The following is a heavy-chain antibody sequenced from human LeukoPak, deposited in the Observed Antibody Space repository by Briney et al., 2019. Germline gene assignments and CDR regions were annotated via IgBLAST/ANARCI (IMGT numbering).Heavy chain of an antibody. D-gene: IGHD6-13*01. CDR3: EREGYSSSWYDSYYYYYMDV. CDR2: MNPNSGNT. CDR1: GYTFTSYD. V-gene: IGHV1-8*01. J-gene: IGHJ6*03. Sequence: ASVKVSCKASGYTFTSYDINWVRQATGQGLEWMGWMNPNSGNTGYAQKFQGRVTMTRNTSISKAYMELSSLRSEDTAVYYCEREGYSSSWYDSYYYYYMDVWGKGTTVTVSS.